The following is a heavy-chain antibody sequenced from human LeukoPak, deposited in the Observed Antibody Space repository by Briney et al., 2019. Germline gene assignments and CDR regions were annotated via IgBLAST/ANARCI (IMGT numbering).Heavy chain of an antibody. Sequence: PGGSLRLSCAASGFTFSSYWMSWVRQAPGKGLEWVANIKQDGSEKYYVDSVKGRFTISRDNAKNSLYLQMNSLRAEDTAVYYCARVLATTYYYYCYMDVWGKGTTVTVSS. CDR2: IKQDGSEK. J-gene: IGHJ6*03. CDR3: ARVLATTYYYYCYMDV. CDR1: GFTFSSYW. D-gene: IGHD5-12*01. V-gene: IGHV3-7*01.